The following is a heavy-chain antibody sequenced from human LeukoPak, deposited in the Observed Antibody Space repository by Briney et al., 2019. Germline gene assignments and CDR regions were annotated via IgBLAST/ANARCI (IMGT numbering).Heavy chain of an antibody. Sequence: PGGSLRLSCAASGFIFDAYGMHWVRQAPGKGLEWVADISFDGRNKNYADSVKGRFTISKDNSKNTLCLQMNNLSADDTAVYYCARDVDYYGSGSYYPSWYFDYWGQGTLVTVSS. CDR1: GFIFDAYG. D-gene: IGHD3-10*01. J-gene: IGHJ4*02. CDR3: ARDVDYYGSGSYYPSWYFDY. V-gene: IGHV3-30*03. CDR2: ISFDGRNK.